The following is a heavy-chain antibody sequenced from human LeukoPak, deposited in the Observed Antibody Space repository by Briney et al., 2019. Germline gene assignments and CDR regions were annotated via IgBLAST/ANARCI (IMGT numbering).Heavy chain of an antibody. J-gene: IGHJ4*02. CDR1: GFTFSSYS. CDR3: ARDNRDMEWELHY. V-gene: IGHV3-48*01. D-gene: IGHD1-26*01. CDR2: ISSSSSTI. Sequence: PGGSLRLSCAASGFTFSSYSMNWVRQAPGKGLEWVSYISSSSSTIYYADSVKGRFTISRDNAKNSLYLQMNSLRAEDTAVYYCARDNRDMEWELHYWGQGTLVTVSS.